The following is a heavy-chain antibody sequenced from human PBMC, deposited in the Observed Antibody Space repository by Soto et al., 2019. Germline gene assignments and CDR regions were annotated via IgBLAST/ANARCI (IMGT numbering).Heavy chain of an antibody. Sequence: QLQLQESVSGLVKPSQTLSLTCAVSGGSISRGGYSWSWIRQPPGKGLEWIGYIYHSGSTYYNPSLKSRVTISVDRSKNQLSLKLSSVTAADTAVYYCARVPDRWGPGTLVTVSS. CDR3: ARVPDR. V-gene: IGHV4-30-2*01. J-gene: IGHJ5*02. D-gene: IGHD2-2*01. CDR2: IYHSGST. CDR1: GGSISRGGYS.